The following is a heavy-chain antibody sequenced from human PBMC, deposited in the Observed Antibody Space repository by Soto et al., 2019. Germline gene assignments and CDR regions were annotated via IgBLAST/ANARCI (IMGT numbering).Heavy chain of an antibody. D-gene: IGHD3-22*01. CDR3: ARGYYYDSSGYLFEFDY. CDR2: IIPIFGTA. CDR1: GGAFSSYA. Sequence: SVKVSCKASGGAFSSYAISWVRQAPGQGLEWMGGIIPIFGTANYAQKFQGRVTITADESTSTAYMELSSLRSEDTAVYYCARGYYYDSSGYLFEFDYWGQGTLVTVSS. J-gene: IGHJ4*02. V-gene: IGHV1-69*13.